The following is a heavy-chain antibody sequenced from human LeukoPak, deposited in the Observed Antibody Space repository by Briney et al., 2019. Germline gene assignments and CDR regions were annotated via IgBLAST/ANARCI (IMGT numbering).Heavy chain of an antibody. V-gene: IGHV1-69*04. D-gene: IGHD1-26*01. CDR2: IIPILGIA. CDR1: GYTFTSYD. J-gene: IGHJ4*02. CDR3: ARGGIVGAR. Sequence: GASVKVSCKASGYTFTSYDISWVRQAPGQGLEWMGRIIPILGIANYAQKFQGRVTITADESTSTAYMELSSLRSEDTAVYYCARGGIVGARWGQGTLVTVSS.